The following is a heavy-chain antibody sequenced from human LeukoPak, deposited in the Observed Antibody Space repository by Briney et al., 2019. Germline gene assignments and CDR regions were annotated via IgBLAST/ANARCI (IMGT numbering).Heavy chain of an antibody. D-gene: IGHD6-13*01. V-gene: IGHV1-2*06. CDR3: AAGYSTLYYYYYMDV. Sequence: ASVKVSCTASGYTFTGYYMHWVRQAPGQGLEWMGRINPNSGGTNYAQKFQGRVTMTRDTSISTAYMELSRLRSDDTAVYYCAAGYSTLYYYYYMDVWGKGTTVTVSS. CDR1: GYTFTGYY. CDR2: INPNSGGT. J-gene: IGHJ6*03.